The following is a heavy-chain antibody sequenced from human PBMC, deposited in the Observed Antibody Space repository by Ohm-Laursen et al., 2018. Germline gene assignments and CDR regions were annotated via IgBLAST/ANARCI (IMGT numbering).Heavy chain of an antibody. V-gene: IGHV6-1*01. J-gene: IGHJ4*02. Sequence: HSLSLTCATYGATVSSNSAAWNWIRQSPSRGLEWLGRTYYGSKWYNDYAVSVKSRITINPDTSKNQFSLQLNSVTPEDTAVYYCARGRVYGISRPFDYWGQGTLVTVSS. CDR1: GATVSSNSAA. CDR3: ARGRVYGISRPFDY. CDR2: TYYGSKWYN. D-gene: IGHD6-13*01.